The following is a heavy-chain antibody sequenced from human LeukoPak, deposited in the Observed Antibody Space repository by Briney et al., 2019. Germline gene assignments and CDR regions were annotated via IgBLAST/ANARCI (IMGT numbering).Heavy chain of an antibody. CDR2: IYYSGST. J-gene: IGHJ2*01. CDR1: GGSISSSSYY. V-gene: IGHV4-39*01. Sequence: PSETLSLTCTVSGGSISSSSYYWGWIRQPPGKGLEWIGSIYYSGSTYYNPSLKSRVTISVDTSKNQLSLKLSSVTAADTAVYYCARLSPGAQWYFDLWAVAPWSLSPQ. D-gene: IGHD3-10*01. CDR3: ARLSPGAQWYFDL.